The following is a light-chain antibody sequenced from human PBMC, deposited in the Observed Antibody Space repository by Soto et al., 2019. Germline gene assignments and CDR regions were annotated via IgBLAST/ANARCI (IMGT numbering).Light chain of an antibody. CDR3: QQYNSWGT. J-gene: IGKJ1*01. V-gene: IGKV1-5*03. Sequence: DIQMTQSPSTLSASVGDRVTITCRASQSISSWLAWYQKKPGKAPKLLIYKASSLESGVPSRFSGSGSGTEFTLTISSLQPDDFATYYCQQYNSWGTCGQGTKVEIK. CDR1: QSISSW. CDR2: KAS.